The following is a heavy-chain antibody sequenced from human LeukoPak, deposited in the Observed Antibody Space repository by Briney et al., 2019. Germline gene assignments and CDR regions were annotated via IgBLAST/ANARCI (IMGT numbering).Heavy chain of an antibody. J-gene: IGHJ4*02. D-gene: IGHD6-25*01. CDR3: AKQATYSGGTGAFDY. Sequence: GGSLRLSCAASGFTFSSYAMSWVRQAPGKGLEWVSDISGSGGSTYDADSVKGRFTISRDNSKNTLFLQVSSLRAEDTAVYYCAKQATYSGGTGAFDYWGQGTLVTVSS. CDR2: ISGSGGST. CDR1: GFTFSSYA. V-gene: IGHV3-23*01.